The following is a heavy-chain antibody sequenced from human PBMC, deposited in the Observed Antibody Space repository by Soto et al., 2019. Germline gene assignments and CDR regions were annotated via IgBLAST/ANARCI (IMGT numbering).Heavy chain of an antibody. CDR1: GFSFSSYT. CDR3: ARAHEVAWFDS. CDR2: ITNRGTHT. V-gene: IGHV3-21*01. J-gene: IGHJ5*01. D-gene: IGHD2-15*01. Sequence: EVQLVESGGGLVKPGESLRLSCAASGFSFSSYTMNWVRQAPGKGLQWVSSITNRGTHTYSADSVKGRFTISRDNDKNSLNLQMNNLRAEDTAIYFCARAHEVAWFDSWGLGTLVTVTS.